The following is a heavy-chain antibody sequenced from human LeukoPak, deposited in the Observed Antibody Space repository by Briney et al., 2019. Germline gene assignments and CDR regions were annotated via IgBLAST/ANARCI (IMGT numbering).Heavy chain of an antibody. CDR3: AKPTFSYYYDSSGYSSFDY. CDR2: IWYDGSNK. J-gene: IGHJ4*02. Sequence: GGSLRLSCAASGFTFSSYGMHWVRQAPGKGLEWVAVIWYDGSNKYYADSVKGRFTTSRDNSKNTLYLQMNSLRAEDTAVYYCAKPTFSYYYDSSGYSSFDYWGQGTLVTVSS. CDR1: GFTFSSYG. D-gene: IGHD3-22*01. V-gene: IGHV3-33*06.